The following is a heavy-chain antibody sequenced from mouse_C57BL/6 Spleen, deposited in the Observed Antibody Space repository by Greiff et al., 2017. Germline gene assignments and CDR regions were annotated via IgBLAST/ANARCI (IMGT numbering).Heavy chain of an antibody. V-gene: IGHV5-6*01. D-gene: IGHD2-5*01. J-gene: IGHJ2*01. CDR3: ARHSNYYFDY. Sequence: EVKLMESGGDLVKPGGSLKLSCAASGFTFRSYGMSWVRQTPDKRLEWVATISSGGSYTYYPDSVKGRFTISRDNAKNTLYLQMSSLKSEDTAMYYCARHSNYYFDYWGQGTTLTVSS. CDR1: GFTFRSYG. CDR2: ISSGGSYT.